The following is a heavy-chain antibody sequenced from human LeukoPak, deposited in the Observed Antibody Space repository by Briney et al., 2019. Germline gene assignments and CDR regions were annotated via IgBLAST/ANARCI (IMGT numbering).Heavy chain of an antibody. V-gene: IGHV3-23*01. CDR2: ISGSGGST. J-gene: IGHJ4*02. D-gene: IGHD3-10*01. CDR3: AKNADYYGSGSYIDY. Sequence: GGSLRLSCAASGFTFSSYAMSWVRQAPGKGLEWVSAISGSGGSTYYADSVKGRFTVSRDNSKNTLYLQMNSLRAEDTAVYYCAKNADYYGSGSYIDYWGQGTLVTVSS. CDR1: GFTFSSYA.